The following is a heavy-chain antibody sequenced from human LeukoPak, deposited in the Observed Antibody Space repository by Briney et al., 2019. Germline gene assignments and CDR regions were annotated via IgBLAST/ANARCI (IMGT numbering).Heavy chain of an antibody. Sequence: PGGSLRLSCAASGFTFSDYYMSWIRQAPGKGLEWVSYISSSGSTIYYADSVKGRFTISRDNAKNSLYLQMNSLRAEDTAVYYCARDTPDRVVVPAAIKGTFDYWGQGTLVTVSS. CDR1: GFTFSDYY. D-gene: IGHD2-2*02. CDR2: ISSSGSTI. CDR3: ARDTPDRVVVPAAIKGTFDY. V-gene: IGHV3-11*04. J-gene: IGHJ4*02.